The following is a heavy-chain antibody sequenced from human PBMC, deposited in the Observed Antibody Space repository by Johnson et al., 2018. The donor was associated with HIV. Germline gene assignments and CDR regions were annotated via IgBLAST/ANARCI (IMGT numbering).Heavy chain of an antibody. Sequence: QVQLVESGGGVVQPGRSLRLSFAASGFTFSSYGMHWVRQAPGKGLEWVAVIWYDGSNKYYADSVKGRFTISRDNSKNTLYLQMNSLRAEDTAVYYCAKFRDAFDIWGQGTMVTVSS. CDR3: AKFRDAFDI. CDR2: IWYDGSNK. V-gene: IGHV3-33*06. CDR1: GFTFSSYG. J-gene: IGHJ3*02.